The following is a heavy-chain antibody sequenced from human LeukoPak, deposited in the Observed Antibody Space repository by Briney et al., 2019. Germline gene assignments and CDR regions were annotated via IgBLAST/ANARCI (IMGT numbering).Heavy chain of an antibody. CDR3: ARDRWEYQLLYYMDV. D-gene: IGHD2-2*01. Sequence: ASVTVSCKASGYTFTGYYMHWVRQAPGQGLEWMGWINPNSGGTNYAQKFQGRVTMTRDTSISTAYMELSRLRSDDTAVYYCARDRWEYQLLYYMDVWGKGTTVTVSS. CDR2: INPNSGGT. J-gene: IGHJ6*03. V-gene: IGHV1-2*02. CDR1: GYTFTGYY.